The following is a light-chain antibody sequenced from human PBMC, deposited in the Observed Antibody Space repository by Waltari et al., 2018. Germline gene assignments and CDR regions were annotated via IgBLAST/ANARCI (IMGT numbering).Light chain of an antibody. Sequence: ETVMTQSPATLSVSLGERVTLSCRASQSVAGNLAWYQQKPGQAPRLLIYGASTRATGIPARFSGSGSGTEFTLTISSLQSEDFAVYYCQQYNNWPRTFGQGTKLEI. CDR3: QQYNNWPRT. V-gene: IGKV3-15*01. CDR2: GAS. J-gene: IGKJ2*01. CDR1: QSVAGN.